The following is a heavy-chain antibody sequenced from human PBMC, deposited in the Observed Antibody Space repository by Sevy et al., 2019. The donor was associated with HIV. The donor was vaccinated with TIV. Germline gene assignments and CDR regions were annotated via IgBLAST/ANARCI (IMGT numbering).Heavy chain of an antibody. Sequence: SETLSLTCAVSGYSISSGFYWGWVRQPPGKGLEYIGNMYHSGRSSFNPSLKSRVTISLDTSKNQFSLRLSSVTAADTAMYYCAGENAWGRGYSWGQGTLVTVSS. CDR3: AGENAWGRGYS. J-gene: IGHJ4*02. D-gene: IGHD1-26*01. V-gene: IGHV4-38-2*01. CDR2: MYHSGRS. CDR1: GYSISSGFY.